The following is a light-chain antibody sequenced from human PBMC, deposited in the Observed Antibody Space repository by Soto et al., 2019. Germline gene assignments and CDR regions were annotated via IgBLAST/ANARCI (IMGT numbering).Light chain of an antibody. CDR1: SSDVGGYNY. J-gene: IGLJ2*01. Sequence: QSALTQPASVSGSPGQSITISCTGTSSDVGGYNYVSWYQQHPGKAPKLMIYDVSNRPSGVSNRFSGSKSGNTASLTISGLQAEDEADYYCSSYTISSTLPFGGGTKLTVL. CDR2: DVS. V-gene: IGLV2-14*01. CDR3: SSYTISSTLP.